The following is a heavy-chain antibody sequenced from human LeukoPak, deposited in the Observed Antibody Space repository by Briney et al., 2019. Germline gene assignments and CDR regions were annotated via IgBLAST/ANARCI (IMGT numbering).Heavy chain of an antibody. V-gene: IGHV1-69*04. CDR2: IIPILGIA. CDR1: GGTFSSYA. D-gene: IGHD6-13*01. Sequence: GASVKVSCKASGGTFSSYAISWVRQAPGQGLEWMGRIIPILGIANYAQKFQGRVTITADKSTSTAYMELRSLRSDDTAVYYCASRIAAAGTPFDCWGQGTLVTVSS. J-gene: IGHJ4*02. CDR3: ASRIAAAGTPFDC.